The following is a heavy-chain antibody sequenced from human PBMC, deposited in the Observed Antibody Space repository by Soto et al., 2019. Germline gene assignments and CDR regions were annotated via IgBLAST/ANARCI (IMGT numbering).Heavy chain of an antibody. J-gene: IGHJ4*02. D-gene: IGHD6-19*01. CDR2: INPNSGGT. Sequence: ASVKVSCKASGYTFTGYYMHWVRQAPGQGLEWMGWINPNSGGTNYAQKFQGRVTMTRDTSISTAYMELSRLRSDDTAVYYCARYSSGWYERLLDYWGQGTLVTVSS. CDR1: GYTFTGYY. CDR3: ARYSSGWYERLLDY. V-gene: IGHV1-2*02.